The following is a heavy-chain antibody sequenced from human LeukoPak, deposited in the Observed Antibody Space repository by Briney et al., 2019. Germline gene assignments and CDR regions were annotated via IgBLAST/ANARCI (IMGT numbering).Heavy chain of an antibody. V-gene: IGHV3-9*01. D-gene: IGHD5-18*01. CDR2: ISWNSGSI. CDR3: ARGGIPIDY. Sequence: GGSLRLSCAGSGFIFNNYAMHWVRQPPGKGLEWVSGISWNSGSIDYADSVKGRFTISRDNAKNSLYLQMNSLRDEDTAVYYCARGGIPIDYWGQGTLVTVSS. CDR1: GFIFNNYA. J-gene: IGHJ4*02.